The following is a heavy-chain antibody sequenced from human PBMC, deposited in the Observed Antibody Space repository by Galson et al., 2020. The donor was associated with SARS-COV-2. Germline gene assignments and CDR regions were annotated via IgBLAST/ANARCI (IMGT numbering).Heavy chain of an antibody. CDR2: ISPNYGDT. D-gene: IGHD6-13*01. V-gene: IGHV1-2*02. CDR1: GYSFTDRY. J-gene: IGHJ4*02. CDR3: ARVHIATAGRCFDS. Sequence: ASVQVSCKASGYSFTDRYIHWVRQAPGQGLEWMGWISPNYGDTNYAQKFQGRVTMTRDTAISTAYMELNSLRSDDTAVYYCARVHIATAGRCFDSGGQGSLVTVSS.